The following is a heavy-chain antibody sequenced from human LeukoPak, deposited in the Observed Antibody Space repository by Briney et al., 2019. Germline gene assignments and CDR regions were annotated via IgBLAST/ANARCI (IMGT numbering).Heavy chain of an antibody. V-gene: IGHV2-5*02. Sequence: SGPTLVKPTQTLTLTCTFSGFSLSTSGVGVGWIRQPPGKALEWLALIYWDDDKRYSPSLKSRLTITKDTSKNQVVLTMTNMDPVDTATYYCAHTTDIYDSRWFDPWGQGTLVTVSS. CDR3: AHTTDIYDSRWFDP. CDR2: IYWDDDK. CDR1: GFSLSTSGVG. J-gene: IGHJ5*02. D-gene: IGHD3-16*01.